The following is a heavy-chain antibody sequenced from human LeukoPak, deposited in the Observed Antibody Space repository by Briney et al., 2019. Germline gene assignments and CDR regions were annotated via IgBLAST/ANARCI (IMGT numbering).Heavy chain of an antibody. CDR3: ARLYSSGWFDF. CDR1: GGSISSTSYY. D-gene: IGHD6-19*01. V-gene: IGHV4-39*01. J-gene: IGHJ4*02. CDR2: IYYSKST. Sequence: PSETLSLTCTVSGGSISSTSYYWGWIRRPPGKGLEWIGSIYYSKSTYYNASLKSRVTISADTPKNQFSLRLSPVTAADTAVYYCARLYSSGWFDFWGQGTLVAVSS.